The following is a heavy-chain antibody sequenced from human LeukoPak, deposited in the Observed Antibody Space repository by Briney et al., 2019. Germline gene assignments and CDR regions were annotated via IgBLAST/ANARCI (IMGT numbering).Heavy chain of an antibody. CDR1: GYTFTGYY. J-gene: IGHJ4*02. Sequence: ASVKVSCKASGYTFTGYYMHWVRQAPGQGLEWMGRINPNSGGTNYAQKFQGRVTMTRDTSTSTAYMELSRLRSDDTAVYYCARGAQVSTVMLPWGQGTLVTVSS. D-gene: IGHD4-17*01. CDR3: ARGAQVSTVMLP. CDR2: INPNSGGT. V-gene: IGHV1-2*06.